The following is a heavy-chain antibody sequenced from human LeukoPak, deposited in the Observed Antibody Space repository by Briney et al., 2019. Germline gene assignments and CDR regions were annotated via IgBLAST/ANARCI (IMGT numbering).Heavy chain of an antibody. D-gene: IGHD6-19*01. CDR3: ARGTFQYSSGWYYFDY. CDR2: IIPIFGTP. CDR1: GGIFSSYS. V-gene: IGHV1-69*06. J-gene: IGHJ4*02. Sequence: SVKVSCKASGGIFSSYSIRWVRQAPGQRLEWMGGIIPIFGTPNYAQKFQGRVTITADKSTTTAYMELSSLRSENTPVYYCARGTFQYSSGWYYFDYWGQGTLVTVSS.